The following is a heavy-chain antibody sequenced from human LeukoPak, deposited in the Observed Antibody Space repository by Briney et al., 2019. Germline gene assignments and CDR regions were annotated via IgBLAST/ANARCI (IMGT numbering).Heavy chain of an antibody. CDR1: GGSFSGYY. D-gene: IGHD1-1*01. V-gene: IGHV4-34*01. Sequence: PSETLSLTCAVYGGSFSGYYWSWIRQPPGKGLEWIGEINHSGSTNYNPSLKSRVTISVDTSKNQFSLKLSSVTAADTAVYYCARVGTTGTTDWFDPWGQGTLVTVSS. J-gene: IGHJ5*02. CDR2: INHSGST. CDR3: ARVGTTGTTDWFDP.